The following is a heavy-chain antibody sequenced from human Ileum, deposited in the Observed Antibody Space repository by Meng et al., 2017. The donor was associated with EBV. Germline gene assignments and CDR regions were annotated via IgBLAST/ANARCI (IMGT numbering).Heavy chain of an antibody. J-gene: IGHJ5*02. CDR3: ARQAPYSGDYTRGFDP. V-gene: IGHV4-39*01. CDR1: GAAGARNSNK. Sequence: LHRQWAAPGLGMLPQPLTLSCTVAGAAGARNSNKWAWLRQHPGRGLEWIGSLFVGGGTHNNQSLMSRVTISVDTSKSQFSLKLSSVLAADTAVYYCARQAPYSGDYTRGFDPWGQGTLVTVSS. D-gene: IGHD4-11*01. CDR2: LFVGGGT.